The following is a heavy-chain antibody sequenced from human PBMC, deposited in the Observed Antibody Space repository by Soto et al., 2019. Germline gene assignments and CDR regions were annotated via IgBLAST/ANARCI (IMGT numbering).Heavy chain of an antibody. CDR3: ARGWELGGGYNFDY. Sequence: GGSLRLSCIPSGFSFGDYAMSWFRQAPGRGLEWVGFIRSKGYGGTTDYAASVKGRFTIARDDSNSIVYLQMNSLKTEDTAVYFCARGWELGGGYNFDYWGQGSLVTVSS. CDR1: GFSFGDYA. D-gene: IGHD1-26*01. CDR2: IRSKGYGGTT. V-gene: IGHV3-49*03. J-gene: IGHJ4*02.